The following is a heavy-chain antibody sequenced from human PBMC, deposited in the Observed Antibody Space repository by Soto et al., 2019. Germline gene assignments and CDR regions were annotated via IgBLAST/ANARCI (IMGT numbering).Heavy chain of an antibody. V-gene: IGHV4-31*03. Sequence: QVQLQESGPGLVKPSQTLSLNCSVSGGSINTDDYYWSWIRQQAGQGLEWIGDIFYSGTTYYNPSLKRRISISLDTSKNQFSLEMSSVTAADTAMYYGARVRGHAFDIRGQGTMVTVSS. CDR1: GGSINTDDYY. CDR3: ARVRGHAFDI. J-gene: IGHJ3*02. D-gene: IGHD3-10*01. CDR2: IFYSGTT.